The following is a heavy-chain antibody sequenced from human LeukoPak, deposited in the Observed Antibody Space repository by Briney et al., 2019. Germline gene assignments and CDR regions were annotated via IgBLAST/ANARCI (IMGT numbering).Heavy chain of an antibody. CDR1: GGPIVTSSYC. CDR2: IYYSGNT. J-gene: IGHJ4*02. CDR3: ARFYDTSGALPRYLDY. Sequence: PSETLSLTCTVSGGPIVTSSYCWGWIRQSPGKGLEWIGNIYYSGNTYYNPSLKSRVTISVDTSKNQFSQKLSSVTAADTAVYYCARFYDTSGALPRYLDYWGQGTLVTVSS. D-gene: IGHD3-22*01. V-gene: IGHV4-39*01.